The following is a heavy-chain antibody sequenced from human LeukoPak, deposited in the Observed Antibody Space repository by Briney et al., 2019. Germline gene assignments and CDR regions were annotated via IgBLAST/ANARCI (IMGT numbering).Heavy chain of an antibody. CDR3: TTDCVGATDFDY. V-gene: IGHV3-15*01. Sequence: PGGSLRLSCAASGFTFSNAWMSWVRQAPGKGLEWVCRIKSKTGGGTTDYAAPVKGRFTISRDDSKNKLYLQMNSLKTEDTAVYYRTTDCVGATDFDYGGQGTLVTVSS. CDR1: GFTFSNAW. J-gene: IGHJ4*02. D-gene: IGHD1-26*01. CDR2: IKSKTGGGTT.